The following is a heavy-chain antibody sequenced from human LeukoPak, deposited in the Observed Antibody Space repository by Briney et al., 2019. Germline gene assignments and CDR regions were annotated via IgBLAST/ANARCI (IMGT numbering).Heavy chain of an antibody. J-gene: IGHJ4*02. CDR3: AREGAYSSSTDRNY. CDR2: IYHSGST. Sequence: PSETLSLTCTVSGYSISSGYYWGWIRQPPGKGLEWIGSIYHSGSTYYNPSLKSRVTISVDTSKNQFSLKLSSVTAADTAVYYCAREGAYSSSTDRNYWGQGTLVTVSS. V-gene: IGHV4-38-2*02. CDR1: GYSISSGYY. D-gene: IGHD6-6*01.